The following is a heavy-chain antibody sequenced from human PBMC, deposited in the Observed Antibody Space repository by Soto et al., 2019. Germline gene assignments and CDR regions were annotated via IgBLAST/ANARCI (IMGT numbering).Heavy chain of an antibody. CDR2: ISYGSDTI. D-gene: IGHD3-10*01. CDR1: GFTFSSSS. CDR3: VREGGSGSYSKY. Sequence: PGGSLRLSCAASGFTFSSSSMNWVRQAPGKGLEWLSYISYGSDTIYYTDSVKGRFVISRDNAENSLYLQMNSLRAEDTAVYYCVREGGSGSYSKYWGQEPLVTVSS. J-gene: IGHJ4*02. V-gene: IGHV3-48*01.